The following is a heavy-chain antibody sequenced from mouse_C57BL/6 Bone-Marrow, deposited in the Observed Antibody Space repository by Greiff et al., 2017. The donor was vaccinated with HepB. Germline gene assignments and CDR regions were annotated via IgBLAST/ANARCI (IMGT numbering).Heavy chain of an antibody. D-gene: IGHD1-1*01. CDR3: TVEWDYGDIDY. V-gene: IGHV6-3*01. Sequence: EVKVEESGGGLVQPGGSMKLSCVASGFTFSNYWMNWVRQSPEKGLEWVAQIRLKSDNYATPYAESVKGRFTISRDDSKSSVYLQMNNLRAEDTGIYYGTVEWDYGDIDYWGQGTTLTVSS. CDR2: IRLKSDNYAT. CDR1: GFTFSNYW. J-gene: IGHJ2*01.